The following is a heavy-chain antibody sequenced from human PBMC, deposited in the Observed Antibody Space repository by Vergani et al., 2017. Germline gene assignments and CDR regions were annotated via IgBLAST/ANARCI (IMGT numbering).Heavy chain of an antibody. D-gene: IGHD2-2*01. J-gene: IGHJ5*02. Sequence: QVQLVQSGAELKKPGASVSVSCKGSSHTFQTYGISWVRQAPGKGLEWMAWIRPYTGHTIYAQKLQGRVTMTTDTSTSTAYMELRSLRSDDTAVYYCARDLGDIVVVPAAINWFDPWGQGTLVTVSS. CDR1: SHTFQTYG. CDR3: ARDLGDIVVVPAAINWFDP. V-gene: IGHV1-18*01. CDR2: IRPYTGHT.